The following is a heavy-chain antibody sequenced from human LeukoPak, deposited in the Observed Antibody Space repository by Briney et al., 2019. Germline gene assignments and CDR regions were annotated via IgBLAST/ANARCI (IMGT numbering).Heavy chain of an antibody. Sequence: PSETLSLTCTVSGGSISSFYWSWIRQPPGKGLEWIGYIYYSGSTNYNPSLKSRVTISVDTSKNQFSLKLSSVTAADTAVYYCAREDSYGIFFDYWGQGTLVTVSS. D-gene: IGHD5-18*01. CDR2: IYYSGST. CDR3: AREDSYGIFFDY. V-gene: IGHV4-59*12. CDR1: GGSISSFY. J-gene: IGHJ4*02.